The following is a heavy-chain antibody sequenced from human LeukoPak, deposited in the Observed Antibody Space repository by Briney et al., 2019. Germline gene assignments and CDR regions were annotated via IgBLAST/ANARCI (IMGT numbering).Heavy chain of an antibody. J-gene: IGHJ2*01. CDR3: ATLPVYAPGWYFDL. CDR1: GGTFSSYA. Sequence: GASVKVSCKASGGTFSSYAISWVRQAPGQGLEWMGGIIPIFGTANYAQKFQGRVTITADESTSTAYMELSSLRSEDTAVYYCATLPVYAPGWYFDLWGRGTLATVSS. V-gene: IGHV1-69*13. CDR2: IIPIFGTA. D-gene: IGHD5/OR15-5a*01.